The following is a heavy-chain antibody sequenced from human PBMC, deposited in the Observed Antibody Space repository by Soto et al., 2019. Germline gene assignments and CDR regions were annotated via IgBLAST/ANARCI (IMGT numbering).Heavy chain of an antibody. CDR2: IYYSGST. CDR1: GGSISRGDYY. CDR3: AMAGNYRYFPS. J-gene: IGHJ4*02. Sequence: PSETLSLTCIVSGGSISRGDYYCSWIRQPPGKGLEWIGYIYYSGSTYYNPSLKSRVTISVDTSKNQFSLKLASVTAADTAVFYCAMAGNYRYFPSWGQAVLLTVST. D-gene: IGHD1-7*01. V-gene: IGHV4-30-4*02.